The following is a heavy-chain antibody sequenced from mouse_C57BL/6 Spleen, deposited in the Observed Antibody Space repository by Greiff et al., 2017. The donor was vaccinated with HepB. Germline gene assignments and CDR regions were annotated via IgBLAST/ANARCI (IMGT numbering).Heavy chain of an antibody. CDR2: IYPGSGNT. CDR1: GYSFTSYY. CDR3: ARCGSSYDAMDY. V-gene: IGHV1-66*01. Sequence: QVQLQQSGPELVKPGASVKISCKASGYSFTSYYIHWVKQRPGQGLEWIGWIYPGSGNTKYNEKFKGKATLTADTASSTAYMQLSSLTSKDSAVYYGARCGSSYDAMDYWGQGTSVTVSS. D-gene: IGHD1-1*01. J-gene: IGHJ4*01.